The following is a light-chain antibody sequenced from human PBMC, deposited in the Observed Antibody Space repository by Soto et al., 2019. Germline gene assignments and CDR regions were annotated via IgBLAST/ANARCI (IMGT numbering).Light chain of an antibody. V-gene: IGLV3-9*01. CDR2: RDS. Sequence: SYELPQPLSVSVALGQTARITWGGNNIGSKNVHWYQQKPGQAPVLVIYRDSNRPSGIPERFSGSNSGNTATLTISRAQAGDEADLYCQVWDSSTVFGGGTTLTVL. J-gene: IGLJ2*01. CDR1: NIGSKN. CDR3: QVWDSSTV.